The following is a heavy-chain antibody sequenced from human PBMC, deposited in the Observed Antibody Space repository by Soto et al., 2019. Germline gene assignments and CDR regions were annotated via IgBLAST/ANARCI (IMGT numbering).Heavy chain of an antibody. CDR2: IYHSGRT. J-gene: IGHJ6*02. CDR1: GGSITRGGYY. V-gene: IGHV4-31*03. Sequence: QVQLQESGPGLVKPSQTLSLICTVSGGSITRGGYYWDWIRQHPGRGLEWIGYIYHSGRTQYNPSLKSRVAISVDTSKNQFSLKLNSVTAADTAVYYCARNPYYGMDVWGQGTTVTVSS. CDR3: ARNPYYGMDV.